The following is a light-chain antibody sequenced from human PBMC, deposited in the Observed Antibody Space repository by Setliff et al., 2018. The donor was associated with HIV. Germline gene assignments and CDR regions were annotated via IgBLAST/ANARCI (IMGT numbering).Light chain of an antibody. CDR3: CSYAGSSTSYV. J-gene: IGLJ1*01. CDR1: SGDVGNYNV. CDR2: EVS. V-gene: IGLV2-23*02. Sequence: QSVLTQPASVSGSPGQSITISCTGTSGDVGNYNVVSWYQQHPGKAPKVMIYEVSKRPSGISTRFSGSKSGNTASPTISGLQAEDEADYYCCSYAGSSTSYVFGTGTKVTVL.